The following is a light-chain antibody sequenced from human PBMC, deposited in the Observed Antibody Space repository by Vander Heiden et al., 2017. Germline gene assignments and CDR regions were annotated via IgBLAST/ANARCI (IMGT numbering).Light chain of an antibody. CDR2: SAS. Sequence: EIVMTQSPATLSVSPGESATLSCRASQSVSSNLAWYQQKPGQAPRLLLYSASTRATGIPARFSGSGSGTEFSLTISSLQSEDFAVYYCQQFNKWPLTFGGGTKVEIK. CDR1: QSVSSN. J-gene: IGKJ4*01. CDR3: QQFNKWPLT. V-gene: IGKV3-15*01.